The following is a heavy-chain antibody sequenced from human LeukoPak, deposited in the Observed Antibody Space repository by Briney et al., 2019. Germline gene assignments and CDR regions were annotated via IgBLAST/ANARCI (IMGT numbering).Heavy chain of an antibody. CDR1: GFTLSTYA. D-gene: IGHD3-22*01. J-gene: IGHJ5*02. V-gene: IGHV3-23*01. Sequence: GGSLRLSCVASGFTLSTYAMGWVRQVPGKGLEWVSSVSESGGSTYYADSVKGRFTISRDNSRNTLYLQMNSLRAEDTAVYYCARWYYYETSGLYYGSFDNWGQGTLVTVSS. CDR3: ARWYYYETSGLYYGSFDN. CDR2: VSESGGST.